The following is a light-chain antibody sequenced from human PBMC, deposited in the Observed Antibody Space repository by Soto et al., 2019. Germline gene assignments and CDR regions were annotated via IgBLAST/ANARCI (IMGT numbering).Light chain of an antibody. CDR1: QSIRSY. CDR2: AAS. J-gene: IGKJ2*01. Sequence: DIQMAQSPSSLSAYLGDSVTITCRASQSIRSYLNWYQQKPGKAPQLLIYAASSLQSGVPRRFSGSGSGTDFTLTISSLQPDDFATYYCQQSYTAPRTFGQGTKLEIK. V-gene: IGKV1-39*01. CDR3: QQSYTAPRT.